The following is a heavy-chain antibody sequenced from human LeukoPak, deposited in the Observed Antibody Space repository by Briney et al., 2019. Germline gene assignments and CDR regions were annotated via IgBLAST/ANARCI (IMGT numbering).Heavy chain of an antibody. Sequence: GGPRKPPWPPPEFPFTTYPISWSRRAPGKGLGWASTISGSGGSTYYADSVKGRFTISRDNSKNTLYLQMNSLRAEDTAVYYCAKDTTQWLPTYFDYWGQGTLVTVSS. V-gene: IGHV3-23*01. CDR3: AKDTTQWLPTYFDY. J-gene: IGHJ4*02. CDR1: EFPFTTYP. CDR2: ISGSGGST. D-gene: IGHD6-19*01.